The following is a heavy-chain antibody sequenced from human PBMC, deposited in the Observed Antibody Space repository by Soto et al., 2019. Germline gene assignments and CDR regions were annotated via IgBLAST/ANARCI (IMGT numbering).Heavy chain of an antibody. V-gene: IGHV3-30-3*01. Sequence: GGYLRLSCAASGFTFSRSAMPWARQAPGKGLEGVAVISYDGSNKYYADSVKGPFTISRDNSQNKLYLQMNSLRDGATAVYYFVRDKVAEECYFVY. CDR1: GFTFSRSA. D-gene: IGHD2-15*01. J-gene: IGHJ4*03. CDR3: VRDKVAEECYFVY. CDR2: ISYDGSNK.